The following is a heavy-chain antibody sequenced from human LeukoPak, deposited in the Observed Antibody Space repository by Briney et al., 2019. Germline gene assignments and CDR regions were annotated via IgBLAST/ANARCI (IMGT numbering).Heavy chain of an antibody. CDR3: ARAGSYGSGDY. D-gene: IGHD3-10*01. CDR2: ISSSSSTI. J-gene: IGHJ4*02. CDR1: GFTFRTYS. V-gene: IGHV3-48*01. Sequence: QSGGSLRLSCAASGFTFRTYSINWVRQAPGKGLEWISYISSSSSTIYYADSVKGRFTISRDNAKNSLYLQMNSLRAEDTAVYYCARAGSYGSGDYWGQGTLVTVSS.